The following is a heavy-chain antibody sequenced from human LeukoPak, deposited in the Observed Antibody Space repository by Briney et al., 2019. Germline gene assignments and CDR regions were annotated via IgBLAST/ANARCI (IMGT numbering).Heavy chain of an antibody. CDR3: AREEWYGSSWSAGYYYMDV. J-gene: IGHJ6*03. D-gene: IGHD6-13*01. CDR1: GGSFSGYY. V-gene: IGHV4-34*01. CDR2: INHSGST. Sequence: SETLSLTCAVYGGSFSGYYWSWIRQPPGKGLEWIGEINHSGSTNYNPSLKSRVTISVDTSKNQFSLKLSSVTAADTAVYYCAREEWYGSSWSAGYYYMDVWGKGTTVTVSS.